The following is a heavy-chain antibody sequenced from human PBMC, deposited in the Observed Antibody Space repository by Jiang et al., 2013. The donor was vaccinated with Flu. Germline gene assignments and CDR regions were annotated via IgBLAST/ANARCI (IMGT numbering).Heavy chain of an antibody. CDR1: GGSISSYY. CDR3: ARQSVVTATPFGY. CDR2: IYYSGST. J-gene: IGHJ4*02. Sequence: GSGLVKPSETLSLTCTVSGGSISSYYWSWIRQPPGKGLEWIGNIYYSGSTNYNPSLKSRVTISVDTSKNQFSLKLSSVTASDTAVYYCARQSVVTATPFGYWGQGTLVTVSS. V-gene: IGHV4-59*08. D-gene: IGHD2-15*01.